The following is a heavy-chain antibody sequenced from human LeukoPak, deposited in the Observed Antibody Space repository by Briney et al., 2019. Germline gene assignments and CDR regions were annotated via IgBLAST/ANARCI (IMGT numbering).Heavy chain of an antibody. Sequence: SETLSLTCTVSNGSISSYYWSWIRQPPGKGLEWIGCIYYSGSTYYNPSLKSRVTISVDTSKNQFSLKLSSVTAADTAVYYCARGGVVAARLDPPLDYWGQGTLVTVSS. CDR3: ARGGVVAARLDPPLDY. CDR2: IYYSGST. D-gene: IGHD6-6*01. CDR1: NGSISSYY. V-gene: IGHV4-30-4*08. J-gene: IGHJ4*02.